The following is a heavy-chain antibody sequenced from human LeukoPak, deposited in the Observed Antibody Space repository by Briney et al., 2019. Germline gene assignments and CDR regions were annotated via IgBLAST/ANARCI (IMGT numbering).Heavy chain of an antibody. CDR3: ARGVLYYGDYVLDY. CDR1: GGSISSYY. Sequence: PSETLSLTCTVSGGSISSYYWSWIRQPPGKGLEWIGYIYYSGSTNYNPSLKSRVTISVDTSKNQFSLKLSSVTAADTAVYYCARGVLYYGDYVLDYWGQGTLVTVSS. J-gene: IGHJ4*02. D-gene: IGHD4-17*01. V-gene: IGHV4-59*01. CDR2: IYYSGST.